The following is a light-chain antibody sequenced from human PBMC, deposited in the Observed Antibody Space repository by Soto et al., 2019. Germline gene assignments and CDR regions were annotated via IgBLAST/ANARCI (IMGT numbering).Light chain of an antibody. Sequence: EIVMTQSPATLSVSPGERATRSCRASQSVSSNLAWYQQKLGQAPRLLIYDTSTRATGIPARFSGSGSGTEFTLTISSLQSEDFAVYYCQQYDNWPLAFGPGTKVDIK. J-gene: IGKJ3*01. CDR3: QQYDNWPLA. CDR1: QSVSSN. V-gene: IGKV3-15*01. CDR2: DTS.